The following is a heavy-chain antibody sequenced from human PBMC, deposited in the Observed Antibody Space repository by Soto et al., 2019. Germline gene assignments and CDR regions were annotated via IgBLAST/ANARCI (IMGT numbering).Heavy chain of an antibody. V-gene: IGHV1-46*04. CDR2: INPIGDDT. J-gene: IGHJ4*02. CDR3: ASPMTIVTRLGY. CDR1: GYTVTNYY. Sequence: GASVKVSCKASGYTVTNYYMHWVRQAPGQGLEWMGIINPIGDDTTYAQKLQGRVTMTRDTSTSTVYMELSSLKSEDTAVYYCASPMTIVTRLGYWGLGSLVTVSS. D-gene: IGHD4-4*01.